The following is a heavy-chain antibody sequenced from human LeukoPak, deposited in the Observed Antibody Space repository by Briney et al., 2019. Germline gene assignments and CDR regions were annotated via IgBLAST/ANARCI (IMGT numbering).Heavy chain of an antibody. V-gene: IGHV3-7*01. CDR3: ARVYYQDSGSSYRHLDS. D-gene: IGHD3-22*01. J-gene: IGHJ4*02. Sequence: PGGSLRLSCAASGFTFSNYGMNWVRQAPGKGLEWVASIKFDGSEKYFVDSVKGRFTISRDNAENSLFLQMNSLRAEDTAVYYCARVYYQDSGSSYRHLDSWGQGTLVTVSS. CDR1: GFTFSNYG. CDR2: IKFDGSEK.